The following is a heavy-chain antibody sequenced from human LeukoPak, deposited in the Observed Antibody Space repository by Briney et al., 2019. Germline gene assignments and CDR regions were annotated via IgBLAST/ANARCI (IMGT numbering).Heavy chain of an antibody. CDR3: AYHLSYYYGLDV. J-gene: IGHJ6*02. CDR2: INSDGSST. D-gene: IGHD2-2*01. Sequence: GGSLRLSCAASGFNFSSYWMHWVRQAPGKGLVWVSRINSDGSSTSYADSVKGRFTISRDNAKNTLYLQMNSLRAEDTAVYYCAYHLSYYYGLDVWGQGTTVTVSS. CDR1: GFNFSSYW. V-gene: IGHV3-74*01.